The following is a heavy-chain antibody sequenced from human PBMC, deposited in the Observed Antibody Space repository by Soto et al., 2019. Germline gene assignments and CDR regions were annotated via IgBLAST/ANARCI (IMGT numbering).Heavy chain of an antibody. J-gene: IGHJ6*03. CDR1: GFTFSSYA. V-gene: IGHV3-23*01. CDR3: AKDTAPYYYYYMDV. Sequence: GGSLRLSCAASGFTFSSYAMSWVRQAPGKGLEWVSAISGSGGSTYYADSVKGRFTISRDNSKNTLYLQMNSLRAEDTAVYYCAKDTAPYYYYYMDVWGKGTTVTVSS. CDR2: ISGSGGST.